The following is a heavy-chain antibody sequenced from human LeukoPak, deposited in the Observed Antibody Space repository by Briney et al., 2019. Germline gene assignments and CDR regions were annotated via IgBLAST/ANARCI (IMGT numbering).Heavy chain of an antibody. Sequence: GASVKVSWKASGYTFTSCDINWVRQATGQGLEWMRWTNPNSGNTGYAQKFQGRVTMTRNTSISTAYMELSSLRSEDTAVYYCARGGENYYGSGSYPDYWGQGTLVTVSS. V-gene: IGHV1-8*01. J-gene: IGHJ4*02. CDR2: TNPNSGNT. D-gene: IGHD3-10*01. CDR1: GYTFTSCD. CDR3: ARGGENYYGSGSYPDY.